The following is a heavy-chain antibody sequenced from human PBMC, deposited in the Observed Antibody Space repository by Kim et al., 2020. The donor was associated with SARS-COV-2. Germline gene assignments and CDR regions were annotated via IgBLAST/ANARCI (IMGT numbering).Heavy chain of an antibody. Sequence: GGSLRLSCAASGFTFSRRAMSWVRQVPGKGLEWIAYVNNNNNPYYADSVKGRFTVSRDITKDTLYLQMNSLRADDTALYYCAKDHPSSGWPTFDSWGQGT. D-gene: IGHD6-19*01. J-gene: IGHJ4*02. V-gene: IGHV3-23*05. CDR1: GFTFSRRA. CDR2: VNNNNNP. CDR3: AKDHPSSGWPTFDS.